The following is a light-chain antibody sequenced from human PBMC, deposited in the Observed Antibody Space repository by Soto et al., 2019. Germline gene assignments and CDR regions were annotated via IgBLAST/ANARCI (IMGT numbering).Light chain of an antibody. V-gene: IGKV1-27*01. CDR1: QGISNY. J-gene: IGKJ3*01. CDR2: AAS. Sequence: DIQMTQSPSSLSASVGDRVTITCRANQGISNYLAWYQQKPGKVPKLLIYAASTLQSGVPSRFSGSGSGTDFTLTISSLQPEDVATYYCQKYNSAPRGAFGPGTKVDIK. CDR3: QKYNSAPRGA.